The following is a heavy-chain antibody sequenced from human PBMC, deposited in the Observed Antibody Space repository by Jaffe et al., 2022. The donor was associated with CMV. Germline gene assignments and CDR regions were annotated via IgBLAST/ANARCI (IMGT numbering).Heavy chain of an antibody. V-gene: IGHV3-15*01. CDR3: TALPN. J-gene: IGHJ4*02. D-gene: IGHD1-26*01. CDR1: GFTASNAW. CDR2: IKSKAAGGTT. Sequence: EVQLVESGGGLVKPGGSLRLSCAVSGFTASNAWMSWVRQAPGKGLEWIGRIKSKAAGGTTEYAAPMQGRFTISRDDSNNTLYLQVNSLKTEDTAVYYCTALPNWGQGTLVTVSS.